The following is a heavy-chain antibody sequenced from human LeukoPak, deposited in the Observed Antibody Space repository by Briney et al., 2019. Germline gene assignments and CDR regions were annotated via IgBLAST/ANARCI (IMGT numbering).Heavy chain of an antibody. V-gene: IGHV1-18*01. D-gene: IGHD2-15*01. CDR2: ISAYNGNT. Sequence: EASVKVSCKASGYTFTSYGISWVRQAPGQGLEWMGWISAYNGNTNYAQKLQGRVTMTTDTSTSTAYMELRSLRSDDTAVYYCARHAGLFVSGTPLMYFDYWGQGTLVTVSS. J-gene: IGHJ4*02. CDR3: ARHAGLFVSGTPLMYFDY. CDR1: GYTFTSYG.